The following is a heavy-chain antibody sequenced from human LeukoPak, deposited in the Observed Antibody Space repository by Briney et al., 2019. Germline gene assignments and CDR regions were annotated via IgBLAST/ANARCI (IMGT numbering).Heavy chain of an antibody. Sequence: GGSLRPSCAASGFTFSSYAMSWVRQAPGRGLEWVSVIYSGGSTYYADSVKGRFTISRDNSKNTLYLQMNSLRAEDTAVYYCATEYCSSTSCTGVPDYWGQGTLVTVSS. CDR3: ATEYCSSTSCTGVPDY. J-gene: IGHJ4*02. CDR2: IYSGGST. D-gene: IGHD2-2*01. CDR1: GFTFSSYA. V-gene: IGHV3-53*01.